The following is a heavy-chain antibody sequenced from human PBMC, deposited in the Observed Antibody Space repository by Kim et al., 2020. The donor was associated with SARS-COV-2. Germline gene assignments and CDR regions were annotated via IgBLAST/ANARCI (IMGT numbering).Heavy chain of an antibody. J-gene: IGHJ4*02. D-gene: IGHD6-13*01. V-gene: IGHV3-30-3*01. CDR1: GFTFSSYA. CDR3: ARSGIAAAGTFGY. CDR2: ISYDGSNK. Sequence: GGSLRLSCAASGFTFSSYAMHWVRQAPGKGLEWVAVISYDGSNKYYADSVKGRFTISRDNSKNTLYLQMNSLRAEDTAVYYCARSGIAAAGTFGYWGQGTLVTVSS.